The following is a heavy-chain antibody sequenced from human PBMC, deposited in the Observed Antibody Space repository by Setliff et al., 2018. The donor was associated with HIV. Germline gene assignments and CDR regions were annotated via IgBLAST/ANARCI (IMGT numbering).Heavy chain of an antibody. J-gene: IGHJ3*01. D-gene: IGHD3-16*01. CDR1: GYMFIAYG. V-gene: IGHV1-18*01. CDR2: IGPYNDRT. CDR3: AGDDGGYNYAEAFDV. Sequence: ASVKVSCKTSGYMFIAYGMSWVRRAPGQGLEWMGWIGPYNDRTEYAQEFQGRVSLTIDTSASTAYMELRSLRSDDTAVYYCAGDDGGYNYAEAFDVWGQGTMVTVSS.